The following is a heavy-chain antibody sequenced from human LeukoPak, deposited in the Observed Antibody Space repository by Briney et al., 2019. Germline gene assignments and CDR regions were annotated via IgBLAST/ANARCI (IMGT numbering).Heavy chain of an antibody. D-gene: IGHD5-12*01. CDR3: AKDMGGVATTPFDY. J-gene: IGHJ4*02. Sequence: GGSLRLSCAASGFTFDDYAMHWVRQAPGKGLEWVSGISWNSGSIGYADSVKGRFTISRDNAKNSLYLQVNSLRAEDTALYYCAKDMGGVATTPFDYWGQGTLVTVSS. V-gene: IGHV3-9*01. CDR1: GFTFDDYA. CDR2: ISWNSGSI.